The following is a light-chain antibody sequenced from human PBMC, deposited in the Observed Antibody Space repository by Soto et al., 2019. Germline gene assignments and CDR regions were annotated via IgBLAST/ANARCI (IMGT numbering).Light chain of an antibody. Sequence: AIQMTQSPSSLSASVGDRDTITCRASQDIRNDLHWYQQKPGKAPKLLIYAAYSLRSGVPSRFSGSGSGTDFTLTISSLQPEDFATYYCLQVYNYPLTFGGGTRVEIK. CDR3: LQVYNYPLT. CDR2: AAY. CDR1: QDIRND. J-gene: IGKJ4*01. V-gene: IGKV1-6*01.